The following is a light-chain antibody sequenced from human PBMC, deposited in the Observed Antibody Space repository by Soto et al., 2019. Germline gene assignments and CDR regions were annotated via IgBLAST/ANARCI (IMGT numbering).Light chain of an antibody. Sequence: DIQMTQSPSTLSASVGDRVTITCRASQNIRGWLAWYQQKPGKAPNLLIYGASILESGVPSKFSGSGSGTEFTLTISSLQPDDLGTYYCQQYLSIRTFGQGTRVEVK. CDR1: QNIRGW. CDR3: QQYLSIRT. J-gene: IGKJ1*01. V-gene: IGKV1-5*03. CDR2: GAS.